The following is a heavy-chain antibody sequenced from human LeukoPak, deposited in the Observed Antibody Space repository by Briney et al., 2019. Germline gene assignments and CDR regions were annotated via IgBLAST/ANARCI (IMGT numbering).Heavy chain of an antibody. J-gene: IGHJ1*01. D-gene: IGHD1-14*01. CDR1: GFIFSHSW. Sequence: GGSLRLSCEASGFIFSHSWMNWVRQPPGKGLAFVANINQDGSEKHYVGSLKGRLTISRDNAKHSLYLQKTRMRADDTAIYYCVRDPGSSTLYNWGPGTLGSVS. V-gene: IGHV3-7*01. CDR2: INQDGSEK. CDR3: VRDPGSSTLYN.